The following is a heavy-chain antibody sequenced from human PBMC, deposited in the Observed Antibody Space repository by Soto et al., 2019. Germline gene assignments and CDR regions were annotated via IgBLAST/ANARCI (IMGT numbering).Heavy chain of an antibody. CDR2: IDPYDTGI. CDR3: ARDMTGADDY. V-gene: IGHV3-74*01. D-gene: IGHD3-9*01. CDR1: GFTFSKYW. J-gene: IGHJ4*02. Sequence: EVHLVESGGGLVQPGGSLRLSCAASGFTFSKYWFHWVRQAPGKGLMWVSRIDPYDTGITYADSVKGRFTISGDNARNTLYLQMDSLTAEDTAVYYCARDMTGADDYLGQGTLVTVSS.